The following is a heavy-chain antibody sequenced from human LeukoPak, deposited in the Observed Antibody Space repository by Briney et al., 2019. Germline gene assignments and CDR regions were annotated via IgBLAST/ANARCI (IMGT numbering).Heavy chain of an antibody. CDR1: GVTVSSNY. CDR2: IYSGGST. V-gene: IGHV3-53*01. CDR3: AAGDYYDSSGYYSSPFDY. D-gene: IGHD3-22*01. J-gene: IGHJ4*02. Sequence: PGGSLRLSCAASGVTVSSNYMSWVRQAPGKGLEWVSVIYSGGSTYYADSVKGRFTISRDNSKNTLYLQMNSLRAEDTAVYYCAAGDYYDSSGYYSSPFDYWGQGTLVTVSS.